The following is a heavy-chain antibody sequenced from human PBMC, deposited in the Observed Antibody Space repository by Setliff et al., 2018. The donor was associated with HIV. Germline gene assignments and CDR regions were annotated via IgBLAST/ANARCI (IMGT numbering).Heavy chain of an antibody. V-gene: IGHV5-51*01. CDR2: IYPADSDP. Sequence: GESLKISCKGSAYRFTNYWTGWVRQMPGKGLEWLGNIYPADSDPRYSPSFQGQITISADRSMRTVYLQWSRLKASDTAMYYCASQSCSVGTCYSRGFDIWGQGTMVTVSS. CDR1: AYRFTNYW. D-gene: IGHD2-15*01. J-gene: IGHJ3*02. CDR3: ASQSCSVGTCYSRGFDI.